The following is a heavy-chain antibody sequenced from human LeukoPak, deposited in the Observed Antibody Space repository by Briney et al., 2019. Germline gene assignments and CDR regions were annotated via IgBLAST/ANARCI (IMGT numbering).Heavy chain of an antibody. V-gene: IGHV4-4*07. J-gene: IGHJ5*02. CDR1: GGSISSYY. Sequence: PSETLSLTRTVSGGSISSYYWSWLRQPAAKGLEWIVRIYTSGSTNYNPSLKSRVTMSVDTSKHQFSLKLSSVTAADTAVYYCARYAWNWFDPWGQGTLVTVSS. CDR3: ARYAWNWFDP. CDR2: IYTSGST.